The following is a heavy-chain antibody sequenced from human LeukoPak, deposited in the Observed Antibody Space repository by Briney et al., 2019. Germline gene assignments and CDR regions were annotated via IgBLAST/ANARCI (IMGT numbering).Heavy chain of an antibody. V-gene: IGHV1-69*13. CDR3: AREVRDYYDSGDYYYYMDV. Sequence: SVKVSCKASGHTFTGYYMHWVRQAPGQGLEWMGGIIPIFGTANYAQKFQGRVTITADESTSTAYMELSSLRSEDTAVYYCAREVRDYYDSGDYYYYMDVWGKGTTVTISS. CDR1: GHTFTGYY. J-gene: IGHJ6*03. D-gene: IGHD3-22*01. CDR2: IIPIFGTA.